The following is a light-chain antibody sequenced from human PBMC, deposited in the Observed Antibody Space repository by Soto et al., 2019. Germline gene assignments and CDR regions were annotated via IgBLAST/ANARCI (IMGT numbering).Light chain of an antibody. CDR2: HVT. J-gene: IGLJ1*01. V-gene: IGLV2-14*03. CDR1: SSDIGHYDY. CDR3: CSSAPESTYV. Sequence: QSALTQSASVSGSPGQSITISCTGTSSDIGHYDYVSWYQQHPGKAPKLMIYHVTYRPSGVSNRYSGSKSGNSASLTISGLQADDEADYFCCSSAPESTYVCGTGTKVTVL.